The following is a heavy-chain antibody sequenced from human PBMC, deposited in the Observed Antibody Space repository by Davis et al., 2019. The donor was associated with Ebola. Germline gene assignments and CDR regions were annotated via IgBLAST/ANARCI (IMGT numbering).Heavy chain of an antibody. Sequence: GESLKISCAASGFTFSNAWMNWVRQAPGKGLEWVGRIKSKTDGGTTDYAAPVKGRFTISRDDSKNTLYLQMNSLKTEDTAVYYCTTDQVLRFLEGVYGMDVWGQGTTVTVSS. CDR2: IKSKTDGGTT. CDR3: TTDQVLRFLEGVYGMDV. D-gene: IGHD3-3*01. V-gene: IGHV3-15*07. CDR1: GFTFSNAW. J-gene: IGHJ6*02.